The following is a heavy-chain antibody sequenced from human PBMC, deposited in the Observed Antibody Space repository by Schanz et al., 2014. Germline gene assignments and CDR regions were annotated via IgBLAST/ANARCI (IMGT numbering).Heavy chain of an antibody. J-gene: IGHJ4*02. Sequence: VQLVESGGGVVQPGRSLRLSCAASGFTFSSYTMHWVRQAPGTGLEWVSAISGNGGSTYFADSVKGRFTISRDNSDNTLFLQMNSLRAEDTAVYYCAKVREWWPYYFDYWGQGTLVTVSS. D-gene: IGHD2-15*01. CDR1: GFTFSSYT. CDR2: ISGNGGST. V-gene: IGHV3-23*04. CDR3: AKVREWWPYYFDY.